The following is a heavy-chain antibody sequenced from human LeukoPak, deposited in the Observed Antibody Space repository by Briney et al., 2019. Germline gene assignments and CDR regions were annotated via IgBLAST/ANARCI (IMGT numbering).Heavy chain of an antibody. V-gene: IGHV4-34*01. CDR3: ARGLEDGYNSVALDI. J-gene: IGHJ3*02. D-gene: IGHD5-24*01. Sequence: SGTSAVILSGYWGSFSGYYWSWIRQHPGKRLELIGEINHSGSTNYNPSLKSRVTISVDTSKNRFSLKLSSVTAADTAVYYCARGLEDGYNSVALDIWGQGTMVTVSS. CDR2: INHSGST. CDR1: WGSFSGYY.